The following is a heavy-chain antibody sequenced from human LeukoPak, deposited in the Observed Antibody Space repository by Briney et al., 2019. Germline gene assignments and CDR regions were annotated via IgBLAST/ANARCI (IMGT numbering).Heavy chain of an antibody. CDR3: AKVTSGWYENDAIDI. CDR2: ISWNSGSI. Sequence: PGRSLRLSCAASGFTFDDYAMHWVRQAPGKGLEWVSGISWNSGSIGYADSVKGRFTISRDNAKNSLYLQMNSLRAEDTALYYCAKVTSGWYENDAIDIWGQGTMVTVSS. J-gene: IGHJ3*02. V-gene: IGHV3-9*01. CDR1: GFTFDDYA. D-gene: IGHD6-19*01.